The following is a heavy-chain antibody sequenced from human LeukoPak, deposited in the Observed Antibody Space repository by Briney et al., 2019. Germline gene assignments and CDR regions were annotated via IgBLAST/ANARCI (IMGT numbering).Heavy chain of an antibody. Sequence: PGGSLRLSCAASGFTFSTYSMNWVRQAPGKGLEWVSYISSSSTTIYYADSVKGRFTISRDNAKNSLYLQMNSLRAEDTAVYYCARDPCSGGSCYSVTRGPNWFDPWGQGTLVTVSS. CDR3: ARDPCSGGSCYSVTRGPNWFDP. CDR1: GFTFSTYS. CDR2: ISSSSTTI. D-gene: IGHD2-15*01. V-gene: IGHV3-48*04. J-gene: IGHJ5*02.